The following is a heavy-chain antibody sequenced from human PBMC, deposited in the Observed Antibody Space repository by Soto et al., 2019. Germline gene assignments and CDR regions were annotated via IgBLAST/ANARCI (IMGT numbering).Heavy chain of an antibody. J-gene: IGHJ5*02. CDR1: GGSFSGYY. Sequence: SETLSLTCAVYGGSFSGYYWSWIRQPPGKGLEWIGEINHSGSTNYNPSLKSRVTISVDTSKNQFSLKLSSVTAADTAVYYCARYIVATPRLFDLWGQGTLVTVSS. D-gene: IGHD5-12*01. V-gene: IGHV4-34*01. CDR3: ARYIVATPRLFDL. CDR2: INHSGST.